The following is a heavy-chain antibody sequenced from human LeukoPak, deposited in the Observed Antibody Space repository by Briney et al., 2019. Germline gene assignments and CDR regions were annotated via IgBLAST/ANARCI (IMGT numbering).Heavy chain of an antibody. J-gene: IGHJ4*02. V-gene: IGHV5-51*01. Sequence: GESLKISCQGSGYTFTGYWIGWVRQLPGKGLEWMGIISPDDSDTRYSPSFQGLVTISADNSISTAYLQWRSLKASDTAMYYCARPANIVATHIDYWGQGTLVTVSS. CDR1: GYTFTGYW. D-gene: IGHD5-12*01. CDR3: ARPANIVATHIDY. CDR2: ISPDDSDT.